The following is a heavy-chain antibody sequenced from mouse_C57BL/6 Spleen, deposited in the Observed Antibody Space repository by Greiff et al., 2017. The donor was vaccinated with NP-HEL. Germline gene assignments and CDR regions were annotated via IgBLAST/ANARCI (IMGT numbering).Heavy chain of an antibody. V-gene: IGHV1-64*01. CDR1: GYTFTSYW. Sequence: QVQLQQPGAELVKPGASVKLSCKASGYTFTSYWMHWVKQRPGQGLEWIGMIHPNSGSTNYNEKFKSKATLTVGKSSSTAYMQLSSLTSEDSAVYYCAREVFTTVVADYWGQGTTLTVSS. CDR3: AREVFTTVVADY. CDR2: IHPNSGST. D-gene: IGHD1-1*01. J-gene: IGHJ2*01.